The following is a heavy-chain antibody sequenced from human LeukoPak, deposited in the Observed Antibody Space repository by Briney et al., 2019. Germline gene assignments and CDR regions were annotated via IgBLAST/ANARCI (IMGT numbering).Heavy chain of an antibody. CDR3: ARVGLGVWVFDI. D-gene: IGHD3-16*01. V-gene: IGHV1-46*01. CDR2: INPSGGST. Sequence: ASVKVSCKASGYTFTSYYMHWVRQAPGQGLEWMGIINPSGGSTSYAQKFQGRVTITADESINTAYMELSSLRYEDTALYYCARVGLGVWVFDIWGQGTTVSVSS. J-gene: IGHJ3*02. CDR1: GYTFTSYY.